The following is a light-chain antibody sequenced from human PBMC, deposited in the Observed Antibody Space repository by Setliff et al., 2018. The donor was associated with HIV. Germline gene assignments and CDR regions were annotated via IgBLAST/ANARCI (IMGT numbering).Light chain of an antibody. V-gene: IGLV1-40*01. CDR2: VSS. J-gene: IGLJ2*01. CDR1: SSNIGAGYD. CDR3: QSYDSSLSALV. Sequence: KSVTIPCTGSSSNIGAGYDVHWYQHLPGTVPKLLIYVSSNRPSGVPDRFSAAKSGTPASLAITGLQAEDEADYYCQSYDSSLSALVFGGGTKVTVL.